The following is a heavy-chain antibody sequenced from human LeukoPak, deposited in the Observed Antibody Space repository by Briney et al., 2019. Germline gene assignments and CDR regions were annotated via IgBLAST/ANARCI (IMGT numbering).Heavy chain of an antibody. V-gene: IGHV4-39*01. J-gene: IGHJ4*02. CDR1: GGSISSLTYY. D-gene: IGHD6-19*01. CDR2: IYYSGTT. CDR3: TGYSAGWSSGGGY. Sequence: SETMSLTCTVSGGSISSLTYYWGWIRQPPGKGLEWIASIYYSGTTYYSPSLKSRVAISVNRSNNQFSLRLSSVTAADTAVYFCTGYSAGWSSGGGYWGQGTVVTVSS.